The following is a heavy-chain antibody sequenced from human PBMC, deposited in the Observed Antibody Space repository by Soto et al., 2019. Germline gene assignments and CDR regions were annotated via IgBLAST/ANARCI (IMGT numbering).Heavy chain of an antibody. CDR2: IYPGDSDT. CDR1: GYSFTSYW. V-gene: IGHV5-51*01. CDR3: ARHLADYSKPYHYYYGLDV. Sequence: PGESLKISCKGSGYSFTSYWIGWVRQMPGKGLEWMGIIYPGDSDTRYSPSFQGQVTISADKSISTAYLQWSSLKASDTAMYYCARHLADYSKPYHYYYGLDVWGQGTTVTVSS. J-gene: IGHJ6*02. D-gene: IGHD4-4*01.